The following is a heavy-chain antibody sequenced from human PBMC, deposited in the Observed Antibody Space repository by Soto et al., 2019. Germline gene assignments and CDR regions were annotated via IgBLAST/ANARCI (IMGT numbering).Heavy chain of an antibody. CDR1: GVSLTSGNW. CDR2: VFHDGTA. V-gene: IGHV4-4*01. CDR3: ARLVYDTRLNYMYFDF. Sequence: TLSLTCAVSGVSLTSGNWWTWVRQSPQRGLEYIGEVFHDGTANYYPSFERRVAMSVDTSRNQCSLKLTSVTAADTAVYFCARLVYDTRLNYMYFDFWGPGTLVTVSS. D-gene: IGHD3-10*01. J-gene: IGHJ4*02.